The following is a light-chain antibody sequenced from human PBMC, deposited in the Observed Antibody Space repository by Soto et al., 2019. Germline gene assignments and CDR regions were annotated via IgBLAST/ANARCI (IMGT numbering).Light chain of an antibody. J-gene: IGLJ1*01. CDR1: SSVVGGYNY. V-gene: IGLV2-11*01. CDR2: DVT. CDR3: SSHAGSYTYV. Sequence: QSVLTQPRSVSGSPGQSLTISCTGTSSVVGGYNYVSWYQQHPGKVPKLMIYDVTKRPSGVPDRFSGSKSGNTASLTISGLQSEDEADYYCSSHAGSYTYVFGTGTKVTVL.